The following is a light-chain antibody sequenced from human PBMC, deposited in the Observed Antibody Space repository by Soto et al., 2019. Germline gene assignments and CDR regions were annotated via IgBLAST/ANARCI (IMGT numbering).Light chain of an antibody. J-gene: IGKJ1*01. CDR1: QSVSSN. CDR3: QQYNNWPRT. V-gene: IGKV3-15*01. Sequence: EIVMTQFAATLSVSPGERATISCRASQSVSSNLAWYQQKPGQAPRLLIYGASTRATGIPARFSGSGSGTEFTLTISSLQSEDFAVYYCQQYNNWPRTFGQGTKVDSK. CDR2: GAS.